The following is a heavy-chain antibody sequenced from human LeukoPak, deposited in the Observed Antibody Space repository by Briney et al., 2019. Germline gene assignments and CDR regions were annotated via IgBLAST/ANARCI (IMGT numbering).Heavy chain of an antibody. V-gene: IGHV1-69*05. D-gene: IGHD5-12*01. CDR3: ARDGDSGYDFQ. CDR1: GGTFSSYA. J-gene: IGHJ4*02. CDR2: VIPIFGTA. Sequence: GASVKVSCKASGGTFSSYAISWVRQAPGQGLEWMGGVIPIFGTANYAQKFQGRVTITTDESTSTAYMELSSLRSEDTAVYYCARDGDSGYDFQWGQGTLVTVSS.